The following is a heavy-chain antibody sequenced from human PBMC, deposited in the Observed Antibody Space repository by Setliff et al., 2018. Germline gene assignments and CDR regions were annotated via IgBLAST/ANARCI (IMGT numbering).Heavy chain of an antibody. D-gene: IGHD2-8*01. CDR3: ARDPGVHSGTWCLDS. CDR2: VSFFGSA. J-gene: IGHJ4*02. CDR1: GVSFSSTTFY. Sequence: KSSETLSLTCNVSGVSFSSTTFYWAWIRQSPGKGLEWIGSVSFFGSAYYNPSLQSRGAISLDTSRNQFSLELSSVTAADTAVYYCARDPGVHSGTWCLDSWGQGTQVTVPQ. V-gene: IGHV4-39*07.